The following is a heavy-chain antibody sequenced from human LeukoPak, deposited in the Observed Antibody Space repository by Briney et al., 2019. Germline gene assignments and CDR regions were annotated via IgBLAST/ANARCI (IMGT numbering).Heavy chain of an antibody. CDR3: TRRVSTTRWFDP. D-gene: IGHD2-15*01. CDR1: GFTYSSYW. J-gene: IGHJ5*02. CDR2: IKSDGSTT. V-gene: IGHV3-74*01. Sequence: GGSLRLSCAASGFTYSSYWMHWVRQAPGKGLVWVSRIKSDGSTTNYADSVKGRFTISRDNAENTLYLQMNSLRVEDTAVYYCTRRVSTTRWFDPWGQGTLVTVSS.